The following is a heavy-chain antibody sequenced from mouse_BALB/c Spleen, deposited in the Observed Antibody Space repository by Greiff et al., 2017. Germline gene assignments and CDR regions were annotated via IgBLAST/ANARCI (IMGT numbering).Heavy chain of an antibody. J-gene: IGHJ4*01. Sequence: EVQLVESGGGLVKPGGSLKLSCAASGFTFSDYYMYWVRQTPEKRLEWVATISDGGSYTYYPDSVKGRFTISRDNAKNTLYLQMSSLTSEDTAMYYCARDGRLGSVYYAMDYWGQGTSVTVSS. V-gene: IGHV5-4*02. CDR1: GFTFSDYY. CDR2: ISDGGSYT. D-gene: IGHD3-1*01. CDR3: ARDGRLGSVYYAMDY.